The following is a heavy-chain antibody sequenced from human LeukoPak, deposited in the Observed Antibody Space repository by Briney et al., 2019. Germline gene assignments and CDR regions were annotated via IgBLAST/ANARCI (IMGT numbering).Heavy chain of an antibody. Sequence: GGSLRLSCAASGFTFSSYAMHCVRQAPGKGLEWVAVILYDGSNKYYADSVKGRFTISRDNSKNTLYLQMNSLRAEDTAVYYCARRVSWYFDYWGQGTLVTVSS. CDR1: GFTFSSYA. CDR3: ARRVSWYFDY. CDR2: ILYDGSNK. J-gene: IGHJ4*02. V-gene: IGHV3-30-3*01.